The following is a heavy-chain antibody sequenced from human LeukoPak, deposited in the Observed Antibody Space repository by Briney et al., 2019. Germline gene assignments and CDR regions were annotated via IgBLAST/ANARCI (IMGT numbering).Heavy chain of an antibody. Sequence: SETLSLTCTVSGYSISSGYYWGWIRQPSGKGLEWIGSIYHSGSTYYNPSLKSRVTISVDTSKNQFSLKLSSVTAADTAVYYCARSPLYDFWSGYYDYWGQGTLVTVSS. D-gene: IGHD3-3*01. V-gene: IGHV4-38-2*02. CDR2: IYHSGST. J-gene: IGHJ4*02. CDR3: ARSPLYDFWSGYYDY. CDR1: GYSISSGYY.